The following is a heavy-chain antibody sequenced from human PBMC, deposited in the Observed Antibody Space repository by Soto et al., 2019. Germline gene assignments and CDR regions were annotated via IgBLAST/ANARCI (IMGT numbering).Heavy chain of an antibody. CDR2: IYPGDSDT. D-gene: IGHD6-19*01. J-gene: IGHJ4*02. CDR1: GYNFANYW. V-gene: IGHV5-51*01. CDR3: ARAPSHGWFQHFDY. Sequence: PGESLKISCKGSGYNFANYWIGWVRQMPGKGLEWMGIIYPGDSDTRYSPSFEGHVTISADKSISTAYLQWSSLKASDTATYFCARAPSHGWFQHFDYWGQGTLVTVSS.